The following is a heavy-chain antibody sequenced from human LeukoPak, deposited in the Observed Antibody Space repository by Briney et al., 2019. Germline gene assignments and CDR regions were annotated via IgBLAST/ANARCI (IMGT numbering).Heavy chain of an antibody. D-gene: IGHD4-17*01. CDR1: GYTFTGYY. J-gene: IGHJ5*02. V-gene: IGHV1-2*02. CDR3: ARDYGDYGGVFWFDP. CDR2: INPNSGGT. Sequence: ASVKVSCKASGYTFTGYYMHWVRQAPGQGLEWMGWINPNSGGTNYAQKFQGRVTMTRDTSISTAYMELSRLRSDDTAVYYCARDYGDYGGVFWFDPWGQGTLVTVSS.